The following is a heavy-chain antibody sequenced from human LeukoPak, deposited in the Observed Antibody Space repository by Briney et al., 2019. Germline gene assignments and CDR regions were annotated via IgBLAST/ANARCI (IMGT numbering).Heavy chain of an antibody. Sequence: PGGSLRLSCAGSGFNFGIYSMDWVRQAPGKGLEWVAYVSAGSTGIFYAASVKGRFSISRDNAQKSLYLQMNSLRAEDTAIYYCVREKGGFGFVLWGRGTLVTV. CDR2: VSAGSTGI. J-gene: IGHJ4*02. V-gene: IGHV3-48*04. CDR1: GFNFGIYS. CDR3: VREKGGFGFVL. D-gene: IGHD3-16*01.